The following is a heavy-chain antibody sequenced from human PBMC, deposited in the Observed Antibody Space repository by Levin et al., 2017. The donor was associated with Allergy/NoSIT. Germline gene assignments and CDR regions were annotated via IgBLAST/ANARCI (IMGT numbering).Heavy chain of an antibody. CDR3: ARDFLRGSSEFNGFDP. CDR1: GGTFSSYT. D-gene: IGHD3-3*01. Sequence: ASVKVSCKSSGGTFSSYTVHWVRQAPGQGLEWMGGIIPMYGTIKYAQKFQGRVTITADESTSTVYMELSSLRSEDTAVYYCARDFLRGSSEFNGFDPWGQGTPVTVSS. V-gene: IGHV1-69*13. CDR2: IIPMYGTI. J-gene: IGHJ5*02.